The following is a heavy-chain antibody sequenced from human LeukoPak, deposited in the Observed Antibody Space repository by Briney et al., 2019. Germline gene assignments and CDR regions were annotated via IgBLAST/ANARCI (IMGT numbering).Heavy chain of an antibody. D-gene: IGHD2-2*01. Sequence: KSSETLSLTCTVSGGSISSYYWSWIRQPAGKGLEWIGRIYTSGSTNYNPSLKSRVTMSVDTSKNQFSLKLSSVTAADTAVYYCARGRDPIVVVPAAYLGGFDPWGQGTLVTVSS. V-gene: IGHV4-4*07. J-gene: IGHJ5*02. CDR3: ARGRDPIVVVPAAYLGGFDP. CDR1: GGSISSYY. CDR2: IYTSGST.